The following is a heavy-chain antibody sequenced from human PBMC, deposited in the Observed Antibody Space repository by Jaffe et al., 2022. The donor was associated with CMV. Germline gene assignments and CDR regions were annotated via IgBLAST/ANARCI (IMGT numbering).Heavy chain of an antibody. V-gene: IGHV3-66*01. J-gene: IGHJ4*02. Sequence: EVQLVESGGGLVQPGGSLRLSCAASGFTVSSNYMSWVRQAPGKGLEWVSVIYSGGSTYYADSVKGRFTISRDNSKNTLYLQMNSLRAEDTAVYYCARVGFYDILEVRENYFDYWGQGTLVTVSS. CDR2: IYSGGST. D-gene: IGHD3-9*01. CDR3: ARVGFYDILEVRENYFDY. CDR1: GFTVSSNY.